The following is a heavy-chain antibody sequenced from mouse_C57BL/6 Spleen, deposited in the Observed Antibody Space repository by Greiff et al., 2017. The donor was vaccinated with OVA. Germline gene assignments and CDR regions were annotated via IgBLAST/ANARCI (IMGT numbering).Heavy chain of an antibody. CDR3: TREGLYDYDDAMDY. D-gene: IGHD2-4*01. J-gene: IGHJ4*01. Sequence: EVKLVESGEGLVKPGGSLKLSCAASGFTFSSYAMSWVRQTPEKRLEWVAYISSGGDYIYYADTVKGRFTISRDNARNTLYLQMSSLKSEDTAMYYCTREGLYDYDDAMDYWGQGTSVTVSS. CDR1: GFTFSSYA. CDR2: ISSGGDYI. V-gene: IGHV5-9-1*02.